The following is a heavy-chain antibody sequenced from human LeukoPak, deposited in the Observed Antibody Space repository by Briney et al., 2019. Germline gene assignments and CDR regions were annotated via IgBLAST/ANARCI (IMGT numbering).Heavy chain of an antibody. CDR3: ARGKEWEPIHYYYYMDV. D-gene: IGHD1-26*01. Sequence: SETLSLTCTVSGGSISSGDYYWSWIRQPPGKGLEWIGYIYTSGSTNYNPSLKSRVTISVDTSKNQFSLKLSSVTAADTAVYYCARGKEWEPIHYYYYMDVWGKGTTVTVSS. CDR1: GGSISSGDYY. J-gene: IGHJ6*03. V-gene: IGHV4-30-4*08. CDR2: IYTSGST.